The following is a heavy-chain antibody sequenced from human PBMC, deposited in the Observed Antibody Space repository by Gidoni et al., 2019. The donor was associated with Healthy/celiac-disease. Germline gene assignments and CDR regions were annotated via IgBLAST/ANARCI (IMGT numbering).Heavy chain of an antibody. CDR3: ARGLDYSDSSPIDY. CDR2: ISSSGSTI. Sequence: QVQLVESGGGLVKPGGSVRLSCAASGVTFSDYYMSLIRQAPGKGLEWVSSISSSGSTIYYADSVKGRFTISRDNAKTSLYLQMNSLRAEDTAVYYCARGLDYSDSSPIDYWGQGTLVTVSS. CDR1: GVTFSDYY. D-gene: IGHD3-22*01. J-gene: IGHJ4*02. V-gene: IGHV3-11*01.